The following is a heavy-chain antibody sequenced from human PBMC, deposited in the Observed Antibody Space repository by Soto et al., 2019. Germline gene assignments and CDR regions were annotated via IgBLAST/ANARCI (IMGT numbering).Heavy chain of an antibody. CDR2: ISWDGGYT. J-gene: IGHJ3*01. V-gene: IGHV3-9*01. CDR1: GFSFVDYA. D-gene: IGHD3-3*01. CDR3: VKDEGVCNTISCKDAFDY. Sequence: EVQLAESGGGLVQPGRSLRLSCEASGFSFVDYAMHWVRQVPGQGLEWVSGISWDGGYTGYAESVKGRFTISRDNAKKALYLQMHRLRVEDTALYYCVKDEGVCNTISCKDAFDYWGQGTKVTVS.